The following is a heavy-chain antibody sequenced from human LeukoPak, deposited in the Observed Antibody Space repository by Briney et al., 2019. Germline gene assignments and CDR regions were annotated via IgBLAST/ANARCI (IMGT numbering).Heavy chain of an antibody. CDR3: ARMVGLVSDY. CDR1: GDSVSNSNAA. CDR2: TYYTSKWNN. Sequence: SQTLSLTCAISGDSVSNSNAAWNWIRQSPSRGLEWLGRTYYTSKWNNDYAVSVKSRIAINPDTSKNQFSLQLKSVTPEDTAVYYCARMVGLVSDYWGQGTLVTVSS. V-gene: IGHV6-1*01. J-gene: IGHJ4*02. D-gene: IGHD3-10*01.